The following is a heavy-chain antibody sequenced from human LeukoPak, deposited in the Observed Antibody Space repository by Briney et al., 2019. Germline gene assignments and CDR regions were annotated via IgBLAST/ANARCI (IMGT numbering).Heavy chain of an antibody. V-gene: IGHV3-33*01. CDR2: IWYDGSHK. CDR3: ARLGSGWYFDY. Sequence: GGSLRLSCAASGFTFSSYGMHWVRQAPGKGLEWVAVIWYDGSHKYYEDSVKGRFTISRDNSMDMVYLQINGLGAEDTAVYYCARLGSGWYFDYWGQGTLVTVSS. D-gene: IGHD6-19*01. CDR1: GFTFSSYG. J-gene: IGHJ4*02.